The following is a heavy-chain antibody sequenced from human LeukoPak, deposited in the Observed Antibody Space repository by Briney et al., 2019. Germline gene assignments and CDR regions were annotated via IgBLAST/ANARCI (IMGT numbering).Heavy chain of an antibody. CDR3: AKAVGSYTIYYFDY. D-gene: IGHD2-2*02. V-gene: IGHV3-23*01. J-gene: IGHJ4*02. CDR2: ISGSSGST. Sequence: GGSLRLSCAASGFTFSSYAMSWVRQAPGKGLEWVSAISGSSGSTYYADSVKGRFTISRDNSKNTLYLQMNSLRAEDTAVYYCAKAVGSYTIYYFDYWGQGTLVTVSS. CDR1: GFTFSSYA.